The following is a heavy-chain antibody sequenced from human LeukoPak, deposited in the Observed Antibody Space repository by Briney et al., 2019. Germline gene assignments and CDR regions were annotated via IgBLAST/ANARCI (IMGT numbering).Heavy chain of an antibody. J-gene: IGHJ4*02. CDR3: AKATLGSCSGARCYPFDY. CDR1: GFTFSGSI. V-gene: IGHV3-23*01. CDR2: ITGSGGST. Sequence: PGGSLRLSCAASGFTFSGSIIHWVRQASGEGLEWVSAITGSGGSTYFADSVKGRFTVSRDNSKNTLHLQMNSLRAEDTAVYYCAKATLGSCSGARCYPFDYWGQGTLVTVSS. D-gene: IGHD2-15*01.